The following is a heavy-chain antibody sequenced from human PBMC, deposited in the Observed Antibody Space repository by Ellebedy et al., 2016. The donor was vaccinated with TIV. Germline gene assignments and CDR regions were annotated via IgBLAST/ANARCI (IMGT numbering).Heavy chain of an antibody. Sequence: GESLKISXAASDFTVSRNDMIWVRQAPGKGLEWVSLIYTTGATYYADSVKGRFTISRDNAKNSLYLQMNSLRAEDTAVYYCARDLTFGGVIVSYYYGMDVWGQGTTVTVSS. CDR3: ARDLTFGGVIVSYYYGMDV. CDR2: IYTTGAT. J-gene: IGHJ6*02. D-gene: IGHD3-16*02. V-gene: IGHV3-53*01. CDR1: DFTVSRND.